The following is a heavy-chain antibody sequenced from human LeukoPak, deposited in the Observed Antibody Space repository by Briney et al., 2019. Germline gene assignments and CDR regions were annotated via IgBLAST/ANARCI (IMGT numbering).Heavy chain of an antibody. D-gene: IGHD3-10*01. CDR3: AGVSGAYYGSGSFDY. Sequence: GGSLRLSCAASGFTFSSYWMSWVRQAPGKGLEWVANIKQDGSEKYYVDSVKGRFTISRDNAKNSLYLQMNSLRAEDTAVYYCAGVSGAYYGSGSFDYWGQGTLVTVSS. V-gene: IGHV3-7*01. CDR1: GFTFSSYW. CDR2: IKQDGSEK. J-gene: IGHJ4*02.